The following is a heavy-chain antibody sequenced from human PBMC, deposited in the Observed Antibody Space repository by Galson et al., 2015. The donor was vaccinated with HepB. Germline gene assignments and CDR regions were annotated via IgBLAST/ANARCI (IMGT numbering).Heavy chain of an antibody. V-gene: IGHV4-39*07. CDR2: IYSSGRT. CDR3: VTSQRYSDNWERTYYSDY. Sequence: SETLSLTCTVSGGSISNSGRFWGWIRQAPGKGLEWIASIYSSGRTSYNPSLKSRVTISLDTSKNQFSVKLMSVTAADTAVYYCVTSQRYSDNWERTYYSDYWGQGTLVTVSS. CDR1: GGSISNSGRF. D-gene: IGHD1-1*01. J-gene: IGHJ4*02.